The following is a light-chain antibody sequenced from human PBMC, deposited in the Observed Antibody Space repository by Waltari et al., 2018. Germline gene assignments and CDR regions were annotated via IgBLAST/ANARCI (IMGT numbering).Light chain of an antibody. Sequence: QMTQSPSSLSASVGDNVTITCRASQGVRNDLAWYQQKPGRAPKLLIFAGSTLKSGVPSRFSGSGSDTDFTLTINSLQPEDFATYFCLQDYFYPWTFGRGTTGEIK. CDR3: LQDYFYPWT. J-gene: IGKJ1*01. CDR2: AGS. CDR1: QGVRND. V-gene: IGKV1-6*01.